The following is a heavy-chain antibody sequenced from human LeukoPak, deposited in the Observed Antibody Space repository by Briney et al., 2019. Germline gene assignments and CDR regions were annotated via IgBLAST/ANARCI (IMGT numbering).Heavy chain of an antibody. V-gene: IGHV4-4*02. J-gene: IGHJ4*02. CDR2: IYHSGST. D-gene: IGHD2-15*01. CDR1: GGSISSNNW. Sequence: SETLSLTCAVSGGSISSNNWWGWVRQPPGKGLEWIGEIYHSGSTNYNPSLKSRVTISVDKSKKQFSLKLSSVTAADTAVYYCATNSIGYCSGGSCYQVSDYWGQGTLVTVSS. CDR3: ATNSIGYCSGGSCYQVSDY.